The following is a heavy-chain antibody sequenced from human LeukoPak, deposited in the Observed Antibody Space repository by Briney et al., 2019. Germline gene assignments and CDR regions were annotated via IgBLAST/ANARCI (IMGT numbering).Heavy chain of an antibody. D-gene: IGHD5-18*01. CDR2: IYYSGST. Sequence: PSETLSLTCTVSGGSISSYYWSWIRQPPGKGLEWIGYIYYSGSTNYNPSLKSRVTISVDTSKNQFSLKLSSVTAADTAVYYCATGYSYDNSFDYWGQGTLVTVSS. V-gene: IGHV4-59*01. CDR3: ATGYSYDNSFDY. CDR1: GGSISSYY. J-gene: IGHJ4*02.